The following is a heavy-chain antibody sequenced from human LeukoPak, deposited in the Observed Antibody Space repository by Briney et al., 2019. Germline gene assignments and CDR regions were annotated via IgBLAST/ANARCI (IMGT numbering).Heavy chain of an antibody. CDR2: IYYSGST. V-gene: IGHV4-31*03. CDR3: ARVRLWSGYYYYYMDV. CDR1: GGSISSGGYY. J-gene: IGHJ6*03. Sequence: SETLSLTCTVSGGSISSGGYYWSWIRQHPGKGLEWIGYIYYSGSTYYNPSLKSRVTISVGTSKNQFSLKLSSVTAADTAVYYCARVRLWSGYYYYYMDVWGKGTTVTVSS. D-gene: IGHD3-3*01.